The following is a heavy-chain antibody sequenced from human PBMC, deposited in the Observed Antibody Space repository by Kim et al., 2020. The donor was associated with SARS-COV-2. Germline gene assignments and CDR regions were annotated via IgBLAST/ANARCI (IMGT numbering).Heavy chain of an antibody. D-gene: IGHD3-22*01. CDR1: GYTFTSYY. CDR2: INPSGGST. Sequence: ASVKVSCKASGYTFTSYYMHWVRQAPGQGLEWMGIINPSGGSTSYAQKFQGRVTMTRDTSTSTVYMELSSLRSEDTAVYYCARAAPYYYDSSGYYRHPSTHYYYGMDVWGQGTTVTVSS. CDR3: ARAAPYYYDSSGYYRHPSTHYYYGMDV. V-gene: IGHV1-46*01. J-gene: IGHJ6*02.